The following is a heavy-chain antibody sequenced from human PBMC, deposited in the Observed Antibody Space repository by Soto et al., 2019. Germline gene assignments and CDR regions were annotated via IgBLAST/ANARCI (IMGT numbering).Heavy chain of an antibody. Sequence: GASVKVSCKASGYTFTSYGISWVREAPGQGLEWMGWISAYNGNTNYAQKLQGRVTMTTDTSTSTAYMELRSLRSDDTAVYYCARVRFPNQGESIDYWGQGTLVTVSS. D-gene: IGHD3-16*01. V-gene: IGHV1-18*04. CDR1: GYTFTSYG. CDR2: ISAYNGNT. CDR3: ARVRFPNQGESIDY. J-gene: IGHJ4*02.